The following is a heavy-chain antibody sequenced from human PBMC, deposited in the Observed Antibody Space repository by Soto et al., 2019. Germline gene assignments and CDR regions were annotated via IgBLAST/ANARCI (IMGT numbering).Heavy chain of an antibody. J-gene: IGHJ3*02. D-gene: IGHD2-15*01. V-gene: IGHV3-74*01. CDR2: INSDGSST. CDR1: GFTFSSYW. Sequence: GGSLRLSCAASGFTFSSYWMHWVRQAPGKGLVWVSRINSDGSSTSYADSVKGRFTISRDNAKNTLYLQMNSLRAEDTAVYYCARDVELGYCSGGSCHSDAFDIWGQGTIVTVS. CDR3: ARDVELGYCSGGSCHSDAFDI.